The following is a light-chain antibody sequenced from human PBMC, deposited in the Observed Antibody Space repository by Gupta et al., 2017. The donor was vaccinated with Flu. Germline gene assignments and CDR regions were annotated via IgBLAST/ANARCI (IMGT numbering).Light chain of an antibody. CDR3: HQDGNSPHT. V-gene: IGKV3-20*01. CDR1: QSVSSTY. CDR2: AAS. J-gene: IGKJ4*01. Sequence: EIVLTQSPGTLSLSPGERATLSCRASQSVSSTYLAWYQQKPGQSPRLLIYAASSRATGIPDRFSGSGSETDFTLTISRLEPEDFAVYYCHQDGNSPHTFGGGTKVEIK.